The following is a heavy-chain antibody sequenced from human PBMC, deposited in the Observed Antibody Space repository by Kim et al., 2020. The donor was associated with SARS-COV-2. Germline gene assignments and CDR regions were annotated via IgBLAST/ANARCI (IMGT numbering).Heavy chain of an antibody. V-gene: IGHV4-59*01. CDR2: IYYSGST. CDR3: AREDSSGWYYFDY. CDR1: GGSISSYY. J-gene: IGHJ4*02. D-gene: IGHD6-19*01. Sequence: SETLSLTCTVSGGSISSYYWSWIRQPPGKGLEWIGYIYYSGSTNYNPSLKSRVTISVDTSKNQFSLKLSSVTAADTAVYYCAREDSSGWYYFDYWGQGTLVTVSS.